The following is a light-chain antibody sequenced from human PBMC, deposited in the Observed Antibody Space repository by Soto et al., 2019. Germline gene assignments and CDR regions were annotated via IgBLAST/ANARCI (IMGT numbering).Light chain of an antibody. CDR3: QQANSFPLT. CDR1: QGISSW. V-gene: IGKV1-12*01. J-gene: IGKJ4*01. CDR2: AAA. Sequence: DIQMTQSPSCVYTSVGTRVTIPFRVSQGISSWLAWYQQKPGKAPKLLIYAAATLESGVPSRFSGSGSGTDFTLTISSLQPEDFATYYCQQANSFPLTFGGGTKVDIK.